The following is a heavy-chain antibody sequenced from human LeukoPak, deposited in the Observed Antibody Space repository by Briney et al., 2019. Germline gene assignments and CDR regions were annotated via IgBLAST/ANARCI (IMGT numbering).Heavy chain of an antibody. V-gene: IGHV1-18*01. J-gene: IGHJ6*03. CDR1: GYTFTSYG. CDR3: AREQAAAGINYYYYYVDV. Sequence: ASVKVSCKASGYTFTSYGISWVRQAPGQGLEWMGWISAYNGNTNYAQKLQGRATMTTDTSTSTAYTELRSLRSDDTAVYYCAREQAAAGINYYYYYVDVWGKGTTVTVSS. D-gene: IGHD6-13*01. CDR2: ISAYNGNT.